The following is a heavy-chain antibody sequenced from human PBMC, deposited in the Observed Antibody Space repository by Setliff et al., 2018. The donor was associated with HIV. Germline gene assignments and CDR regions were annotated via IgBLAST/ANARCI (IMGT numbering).Heavy chain of an antibody. V-gene: IGHV4-34*01. Sequence: SETLSLTCAVYGGSFSGYYWSWIRQPPGKGLEWIGEINHSGSTNYNPSLKSRVTISVDTSKNQFSLKLSSVTAADTAVYYCARRRWELLKRGAASDIWGQGTMVTVSS. CDR2: INHSGST. D-gene: IGHD1-26*01. CDR1: GGSFSGYY. J-gene: IGHJ3*02. CDR3: ARRRWELLKRGAASDI.